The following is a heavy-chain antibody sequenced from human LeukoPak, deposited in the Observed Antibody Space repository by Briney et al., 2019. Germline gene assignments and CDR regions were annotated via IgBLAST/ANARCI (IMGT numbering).Heavy chain of an antibody. CDR1: GFTISSSS. Sequence: GGSLRLSCAASGFTISSSSISWVRQAPGKGLEWVSAITDAVGSTHYADSVKGRFTISRENSKSTLYLQMNNLRADDTAVYYCANEIRPNDYWGQGTLVTVSS. V-gene: IGHV3-23*01. CDR3: ANEIRPNDY. D-gene: IGHD4-17*01. J-gene: IGHJ4*02. CDR2: ITDAVGST.